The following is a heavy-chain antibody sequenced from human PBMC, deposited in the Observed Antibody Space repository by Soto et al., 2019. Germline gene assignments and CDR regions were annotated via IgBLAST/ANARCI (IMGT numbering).Heavy chain of an antibody. CDR1: GFTFTTYW. CDR3: ARGLKNYYGVDV. Sequence: EVKVVESGGGLVQPGGSLRLSCAASGFTFTTYWIHWVRQVPGKGLVWVSRIKGDGSSLSYADSVKGRFTISRDNVENTVYLQMGSLRADDTAVYYCARGLKNYYGVDVWGQGTTVTVSS. J-gene: IGHJ6*02. CDR2: IKGDGSSL. V-gene: IGHV3-74*01.